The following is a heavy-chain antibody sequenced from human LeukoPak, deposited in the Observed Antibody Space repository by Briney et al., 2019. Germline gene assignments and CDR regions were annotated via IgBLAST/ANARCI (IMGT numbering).Heavy chain of an antibody. Sequence: GGSLRLSCAASGFTFSSYAMSWVRQAPGKGLEWVSTISGNGGSTYYADSVKGRLTISRDNSKNMVYLQMNSLRAEDTAVYYCAKERSGWNYFDYWGQGTLVTVSS. J-gene: IGHJ4*02. CDR1: GFTFSSYA. CDR2: ISGNGGST. CDR3: AKERSGWNYFDY. D-gene: IGHD6-19*01. V-gene: IGHV3-23*01.